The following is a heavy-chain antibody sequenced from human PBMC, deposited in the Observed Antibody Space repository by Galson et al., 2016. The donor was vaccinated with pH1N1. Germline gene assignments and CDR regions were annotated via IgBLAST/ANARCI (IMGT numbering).Heavy chain of an antibody. D-gene: IGHD3-22*01. CDR3: SRTDSSGDLTLDY. J-gene: IGHJ4*02. CDR1: GFIFSDST. V-gene: IGHV3-73*01. Sequence: SLRLSCAASGFIFSDSTVHWVRQAPGKGLEWVGRIAARASSYATGYTASVKGRFTISRDDSKNTAYLQMNSLKTEDTAVYYCSRTDSSGDLTLDYWGQGTLVTVSS. CDR2: IAARASSYAT.